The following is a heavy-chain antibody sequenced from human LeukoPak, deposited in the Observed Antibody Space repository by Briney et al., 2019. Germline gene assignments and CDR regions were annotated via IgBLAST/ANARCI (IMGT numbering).Heavy chain of an antibody. CDR3: ARLTSGHFDY. CDR2: IYYSGST. CDR1: GGSIIITSYY. D-gene: IGHD3-10*01. Sequence: PSETLSLTCTVSGGSIIITSYYWGWIRQPPGKGLEWIATIYYSGSTYYNPSLKSRVTISADTSKNQFSLTLSSVTAADTAVYYCARLTSGHFDYWGQGTLVTVSS. J-gene: IGHJ4*02. V-gene: IGHV4-39*01.